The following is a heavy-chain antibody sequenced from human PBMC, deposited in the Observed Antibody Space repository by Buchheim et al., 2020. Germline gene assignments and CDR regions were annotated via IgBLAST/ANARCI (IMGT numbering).Heavy chain of an antibody. Sequence: QVQLVESGGGVVQPGRSLRLSCAASGFTFSSYGMHWVRQAPGKGLEWVAVISYDGSNTYYADSVKGRFTISRDNSKKTLSLQMNSLRAENTAVYYCANYAAAVGDWGEGTL. CDR3: ANYAAAVGD. D-gene: IGHD2-2*01. CDR1: GFTFSSYG. CDR2: ISYDGSNT. V-gene: IGHV3-30*18. J-gene: IGHJ4*02.